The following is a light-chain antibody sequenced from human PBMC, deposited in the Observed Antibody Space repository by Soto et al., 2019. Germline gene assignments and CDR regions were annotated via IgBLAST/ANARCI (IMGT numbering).Light chain of an antibody. CDR1: QSVSYW. CDR2: DAS. CDR3: QQYGFS. V-gene: IGKV1-5*01. J-gene: IGKJ3*01. Sequence: DIQMTQSPSTLSASVGDRVTITCRASQSVSYWLAWYQQKPGMAPKLLIHDASSLESGVPSRFRGSGSGKEFTLTISSLQPDDFATYYCQQYGFSFGPGTKVEI.